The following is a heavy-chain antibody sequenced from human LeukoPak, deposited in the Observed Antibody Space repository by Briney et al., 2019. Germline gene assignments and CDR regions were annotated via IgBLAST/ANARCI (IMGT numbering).Heavy chain of an antibody. CDR3: ALTPGSLGDY. D-gene: IGHD3-16*01. CDR1: GFTFSSYS. Sequence: GGSLRLSCAASGFTFSSYSMNWVRQAPGKGLEWVSYISSSSSTIYYADSVKGRFTISRDNAKNSLYLQMNSLRAEDTAVYYCALTPGSLGDYWGQGTLVTVSS. V-gene: IGHV3-48*01. J-gene: IGHJ4*02. CDR2: ISSSSSTI.